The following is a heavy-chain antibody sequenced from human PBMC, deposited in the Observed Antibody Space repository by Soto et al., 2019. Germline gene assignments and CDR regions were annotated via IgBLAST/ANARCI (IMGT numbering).Heavy chain of an antibody. D-gene: IGHD6-13*01. CDR1: GYTFTSYY. Sequence: QVQLVQSGAEVKKPGASVKVSCKASGYTFTSYYMHWVRQAPGQGLEWMGIINPSGGSTSYAQKFQGRVTMTRDTSTSTVYMELSSLRSEDTAVYYCAGDVKQLAEGYYYYYGMDVWGQGTTVTVSS. V-gene: IGHV1-46*03. J-gene: IGHJ6*02. CDR3: AGDVKQLAEGYYYYYGMDV. CDR2: INPSGGST.